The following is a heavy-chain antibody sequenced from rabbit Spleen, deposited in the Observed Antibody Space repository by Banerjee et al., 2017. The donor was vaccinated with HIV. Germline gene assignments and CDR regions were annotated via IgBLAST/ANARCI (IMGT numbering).Heavy chain of an antibody. CDR1: GFSFSSSDY. D-gene: IGHD1-1*01. CDR2: IDTGSSGFT. V-gene: IGHV1S40*01. J-gene: IGHJ6*01. Sequence: QSLEESGGGLVQPEGSLTLTCKASGFSFSSSDYICWVRQAPGKGLEWIACIDTGSSGFTYFASWAKGRFTISKTSSTTVTLQMTGLTAADTATYFCARDTSSSFSSYGMDLWGQGTLVTVS. CDR3: ARDTSSSFSSYGMDL.